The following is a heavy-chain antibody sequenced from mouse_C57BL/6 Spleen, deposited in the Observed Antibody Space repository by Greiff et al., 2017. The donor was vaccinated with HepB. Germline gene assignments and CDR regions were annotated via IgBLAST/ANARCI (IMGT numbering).Heavy chain of an antibody. Sequence: VQLQQSGAELARPGASVKLSCKASGYTFTSYGISWVKQRTGQGLEWIGEIYPRSGNTYYNEKFKGKATLTADKSSSTAYMELRSLTSEDSAVYFCARLGTITTVVAKGFAYWGQGTLVTVSA. CDR1: GYTFTSYG. D-gene: IGHD1-1*01. J-gene: IGHJ3*01. V-gene: IGHV1-81*01. CDR2: IYPRSGNT. CDR3: ARLGTITTVVAKGFAY.